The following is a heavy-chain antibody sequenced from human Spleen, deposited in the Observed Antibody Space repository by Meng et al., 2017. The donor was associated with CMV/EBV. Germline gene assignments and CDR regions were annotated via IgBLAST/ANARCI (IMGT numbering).Heavy chain of an antibody. J-gene: IGHJ4*02. CDR1: GFTFSSYA. V-gene: IGHV3-66*02. D-gene: IGHD3-3*01. Sequence: GESLKISCAASGFTFSSYAMSWVRQAPGKGLEWVSVIYSGGSTYYADSVKGRFTISRDNSKNTLYLQMNSLRAEDTAVYYCAGGLGYDFWSGYQPSDYWGQGTLVTVSS. CDR3: AGGLGYDFWSGYQPSDY. CDR2: IYSGGST.